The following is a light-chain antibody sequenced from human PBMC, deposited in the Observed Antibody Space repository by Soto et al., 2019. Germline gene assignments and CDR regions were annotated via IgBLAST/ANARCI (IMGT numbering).Light chain of an antibody. Sequence: QSALTQPASVSGSAGQSITISCTGTSSDVGSYNLVSWYQQHPGKAPKLMIYEVSKRPSGVSNRFSGSKSGNTASLTISGLQAEDEADYYCCSYAGSSTYYVFGTGTQLTVL. CDR1: SSDVGSYNL. V-gene: IGLV2-23*02. J-gene: IGLJ1*01. CDR2: EVS. CDR3: CSYAGSSTYYV.